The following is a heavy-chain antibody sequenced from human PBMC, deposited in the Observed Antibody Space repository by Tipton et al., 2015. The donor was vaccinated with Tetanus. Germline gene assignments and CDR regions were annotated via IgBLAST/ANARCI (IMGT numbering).Heavy chain of an antibody. CDR1: GDSISSAGYS. CDR3: ARPEASGRARGFDI. CDR2: IYHNGGT. Sequence: TLSLTCAVSGDSISSAGYSWSWIRQPPGKGLEWIGFIYHNGGTYYNPSLKGRVTISGDTSKNLFSLTSVTASDTAVYYCARPEASGRARGFDIWGQGTKVTVSP. D-gene: IGHD3-10*01. V-gene: IGHV4-30-2*03. J-gene: IGHJ3*02.